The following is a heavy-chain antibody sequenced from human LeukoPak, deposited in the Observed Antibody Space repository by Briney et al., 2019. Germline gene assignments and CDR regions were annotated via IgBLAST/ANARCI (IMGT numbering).Heavy chain of an antibody. J-gene: IGHJ4*02. CDR2: ISSSSSTI. Sequence: PGGSLRLSCAASGFTFSSYSMNWVRQAPGKGLEWVSYISSSSSTIYYADSVKGRFTISRDNAKNSLYLQMNSLRAEDTAVYYCARSDSGYGYYFDYWGQGTLVTVSS. CDR3: ARSDSGYGYYFDY. D-gene: IGHD5-12*01. CDR1: GFTFSSYS. V-gene: IGHV3-48*01.